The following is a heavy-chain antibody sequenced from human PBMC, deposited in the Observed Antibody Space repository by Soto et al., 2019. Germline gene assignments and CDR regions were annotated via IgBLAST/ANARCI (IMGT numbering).Heavy chain of an antibody. Sequence: LGESLKISCKGSGYSFAGYWITWVRRKPWKGLEWMGRIDPSDSQTYYSPSFRGHVTISATKSITTVFLQWSSLRASDTAMYYCARQIYDSDTGPNFQYYFDSWGQGTPVTVSS. CDR2: IDPSDSQT. D-gene: IGHD3-22*01. V-gene: IGHV5-10-1*01. CDR3: ARQIYDSDTGPNFQYYFDS. CDR1: GYSFAGYW. J-gene: IGHJ4*02.